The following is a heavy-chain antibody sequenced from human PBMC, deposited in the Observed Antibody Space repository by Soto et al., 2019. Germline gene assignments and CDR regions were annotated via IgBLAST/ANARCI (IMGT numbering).Heavy chain of an antibody. J-gene: IGHJ4*02. D-gene: IGHD2-2*01. CDR2: ISAYNGNT. V-gene: IGHV1-18*04. Sequence: GASVKVSCKASGYTFTSYGISWVRQAPGQGLEWMGWISAYNGNTNYAQKLQGRVTMTTDTSTSTAYMELRSLRYDDTAVYYCATVGYCSSTRCYSRKWDDYWGQGTLVTVSS. CDR3: ATVGYCSSTRCYSRKWDDY. CDR1: GYTFTSYG.